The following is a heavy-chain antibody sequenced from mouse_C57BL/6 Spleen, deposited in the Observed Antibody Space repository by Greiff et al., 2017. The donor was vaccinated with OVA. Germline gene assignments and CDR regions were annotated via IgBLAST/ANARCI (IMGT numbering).Heavy chain of an antibody. CDR2: IYPRSGNT. CDR1: GYTFTSYG. J-gene: IGHJ4*01. D-gene: IGHD2-1*01. CDR3: ARESHYYGNLYYAMDY. V-gene: IGHV1-81*01. Sequence: VQLQQSGAELARPGASVKLSCKASGYTFTSYGISWVKQRTGQGLEWIGEIYPRSGNTYYNEKFKGKATLTADKSSSTAYMELRSLTSEDSAIYYCARESHYYGNLYYAMDYWGQGTSVTVSA.